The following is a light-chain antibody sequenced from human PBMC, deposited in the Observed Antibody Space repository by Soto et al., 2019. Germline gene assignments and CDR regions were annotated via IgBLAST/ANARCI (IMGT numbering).Light chain of an antibody. J-gene: IGKJ1*01. CDR2: AAS. CDR1: QSISKY. Sequence: DIQMTQSPSSLSASVGDRVTLTCRASQSISKYLAWYQQKPGKVPKLLINAASTLQTGVPSRFSGSGSGTDFTLTISSLQPEDVATYYCQQYNSYPWTFGQGTKVDIK. V-gene: IGKV1-27*01. CDR3: QQYNSYPWT.